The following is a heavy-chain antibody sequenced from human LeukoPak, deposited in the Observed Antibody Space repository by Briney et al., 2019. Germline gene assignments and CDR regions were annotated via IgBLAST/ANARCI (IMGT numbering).Heavy chain of an antibody. CDR3: ARGPYDFWSGYSRYYYGMDV. CDR1: GGSFSGYY. V-gene: IGHV4-34*01. D-gene: IGHD3-3*01. Sequence: KPSETLSLTCAVYGGSFSGYYWSWIRQPPGKGLEWIGEINHSGSTNYNPSLKSRVTISVDTSKNQFSLKLSSVTAADTAVYYCARGPYDFWSGYSRYYYGMDVWGQGTTVTVSS. J-gene: IGHJ6*02. CDR2: INHSGST.